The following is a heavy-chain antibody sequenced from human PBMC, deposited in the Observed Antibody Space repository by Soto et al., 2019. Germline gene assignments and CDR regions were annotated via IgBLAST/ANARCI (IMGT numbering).Heavy chain of an antibody. Sequence: QVQLVQSGAEVKKPGASVKVSCKASGYTFTSYGISWVRQAPGQGLEWMGWISAYNGNTNYAQKHQGRVTMTTDTSTSTAYMELRSLRSDDTAVYYCAGGPLYSSSWYDYYYYGMDVWGQGTTVTVSS. CDR2: ISAYNGNT. CDR3: AGGPLYSSSWYDYYYYGMDV. CDR1: GYTFTSYG. D-gene: IGHD6-13*01. V-gene: IGHV1-18*04. J-gene: IGHJ6*02.